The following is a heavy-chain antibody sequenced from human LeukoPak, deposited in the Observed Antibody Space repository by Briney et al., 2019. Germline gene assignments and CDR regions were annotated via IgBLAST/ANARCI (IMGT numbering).Heavy chain of an antibody. D-gene: IGHD3-10*02. J-gene: IGHJ5*02. CDR3: ANMVGRLRFDP. CDR1: GGSFSGYY. Sequence: TASETLSLTCAVYGGSFSGYYWSWIRQPPGKGLEWIGEINHSGSTNYNPSLKSRVTISVDTSKNQFSLKLSSVTAADTAVYYCANMVGRLRFDPWGQGTLVTVSS. V-gene: IGHV4-34*01. CDR2: INHSGST.